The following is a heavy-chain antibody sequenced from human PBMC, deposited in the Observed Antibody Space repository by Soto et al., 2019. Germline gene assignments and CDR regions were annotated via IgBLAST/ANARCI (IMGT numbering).Heavy chain of an antibody. D-gene: IGHD5-12*01. CDR1: GGTFSSYA. J-gene: IGHJ4*02. CDR2: IIPIFGTA. Sequence: SVTVSCKASGGTFSSYAISWVRQAPGQGLEWMGGIIPIFGTANYAQKFQGRVTITADKSTSTAYMELSSLRSEDTAVYYCARDIQPRRDGYNSFDYWGQGTLVTVSS. V-gene: IGHV1-69*06. CDR3: ARDIQPRRDGYNSFDY.